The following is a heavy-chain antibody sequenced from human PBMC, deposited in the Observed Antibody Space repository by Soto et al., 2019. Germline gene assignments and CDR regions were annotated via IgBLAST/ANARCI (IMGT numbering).Heavy chain of an antibody. CDR3: ARGDIAVAVSIGY. D-gene: IGHD6-19*01. V-gene: IGHV3-20*04. J-gene: IGHJ4*02. CDR2: LNWDGDDT. Sequence: EVQLVESGGGVVRPGGSLRLSCAASGFNFDEYGMTWVRQAPGKGLEWVSGLNWDGDDTGYADSVKGRFTISRDNAKNSLYLEMNSLRVEDTTIYYCARGDIAVAVSIGYWGQGTLVTVSS. CDR1: GFNFDEYG.